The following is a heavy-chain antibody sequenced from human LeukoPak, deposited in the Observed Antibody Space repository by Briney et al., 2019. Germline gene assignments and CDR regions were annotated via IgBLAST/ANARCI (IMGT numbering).Heavy chain of an antibody. Sequence: PSQTLSLTCAVSGGSISSGGYSWSWIRQPPRKGLEWIGYIYHSGSTYYNPSLKSRVTISVDRSKNQFSLKLSSVPAADTAVYYCDRGIYCSGGSCYYFDYWGQGTLVTVSS. J-gene: IGHJ4*02. V-gene: IGHV4-30-2*01. CDR2: IYHSGST. D-gene: IGHD2-15*01. CDR1: GGSISSGGYS. CDR3: DRGIYCSGGSCYYFDY.